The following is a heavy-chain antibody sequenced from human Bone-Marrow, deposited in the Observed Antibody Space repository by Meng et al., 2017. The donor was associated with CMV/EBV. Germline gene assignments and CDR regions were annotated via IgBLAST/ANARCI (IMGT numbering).Heavy chain of an antibody. CDR1: GGTFSSYA. J-gene: IGHJ5*01. CDR3: ARAHGHSGSYYVYNWFDS. V-gene: IGHV1-69*05. Sequence: SVKVSCKASGGTFSSYAISWVRQAPGQGLEWMGGIIPIFGTANYAQKFQGRVTITTDESTSTAYMELSSLRSEDTAVYYCARAHGHSGSYYVYNWFDSWGQGTLVTVSS. D-gene: IGHD1-26*01. CDR2: IIPIFGTA.